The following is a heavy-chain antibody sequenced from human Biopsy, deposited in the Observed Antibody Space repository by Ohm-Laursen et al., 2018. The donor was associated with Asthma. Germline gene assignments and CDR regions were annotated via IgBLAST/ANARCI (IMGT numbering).Heavy chain of an antibody. D-gene: IGHD6-19*01. CDR1: GGSISSFY. J-gene: IGHJ4*02. Sequence: TLSLTCSVYGGSISSFYWSWIRQSPEKGLEWMGYVYWTGGTNYNPSLKSRITMSVDTSKNRMFLELTSVIAADTAIYYCVRAVRNEQWLAPFDYWGQGKPVTVSS. V-gene: IGHV4-59*01. CDR2: VYWTGGT. CDR3: VRAVRNEQWLAPFDY.